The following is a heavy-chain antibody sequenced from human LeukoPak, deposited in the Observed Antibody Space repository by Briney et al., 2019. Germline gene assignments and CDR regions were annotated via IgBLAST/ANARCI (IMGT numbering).Heavy chain of an antibody. V-gene: IGHV3-23*01. CDR2: TSGSGATT. Sequence: GGSLRLSCAASGFTFSNYAMSWVRQAPGKGLEWVSATSGSGATTYYAGSVKGRFTTSRDTSKNTLYLQMNSLRAEDTAVYYCAKDLTVSPTTPDFWGQGTLVTVSS. J-gene: IGHJ4*02. CDR3: AKDLTVSPTTPDF. CDR1: GFTFSNYA. D-gene: IGHD1-26*01.